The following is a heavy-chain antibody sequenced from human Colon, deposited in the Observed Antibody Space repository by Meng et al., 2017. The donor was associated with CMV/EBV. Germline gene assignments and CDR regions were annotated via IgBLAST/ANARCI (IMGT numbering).Heavy chain of an antibody. J-gene: IGHJ4*02. Sequence: GGSLRLSCVGSGFRFDTFYIHWVRQAPGKGLQWISRINSDGTTTTYAESVKGRFTASRDNAKNTVYLQMNSLRVEDTAVYYCARVLPTYYYDTSAYPLDYWGQGTLVTVSS. CDR1: GFRFDTFY. D-gene: IGHD3-22*01. CDR3: ARVLPTYYYDTSAYPLDY. V-gene: IGHV3-74*01. CDR2: INSDGTTT.